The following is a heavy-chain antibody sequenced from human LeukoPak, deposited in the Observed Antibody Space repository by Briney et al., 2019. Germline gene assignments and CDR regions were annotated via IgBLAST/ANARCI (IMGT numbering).Heavy chain of an antibody. Sequence: TSGTLSLTCAVSGGSISSSNWWSWVRQPPGKGLEWTGEIYHSGSTNYNPSLKSRVTISRDTSKNQFSLRLTSVTAADTAVYYCAKSNGYGLIDIWGQGTMVTVSS. D-gene: IGHD3-10*01. V-gene: IGHV4-4*02. CDR2: IYHSGST. J-gene: IGHJ3*02. CDR1: GGSISSSNW. CDR3: AKSNGYGLIDI.